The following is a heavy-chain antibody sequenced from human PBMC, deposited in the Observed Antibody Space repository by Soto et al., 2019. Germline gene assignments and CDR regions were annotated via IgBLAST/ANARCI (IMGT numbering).Heavy chain of an antibody. Sequence: QVQLQESGPGLVKPSETLSLSCTVSGGSINSYDWSWIRQSPGKRMEWIGYVHHSWGSSYNPSLQSRVAISLDSSKSQFSLKVTSVTATYTAVYYCARQGFGPLHGLVDVWGQGTTVTVSS. D-gene: IGHD3-10*01. CDR1: GGSINSYD. CDR2: VHHSWGS. V-gene: IGHV4-59*08. J-gene: IGHJ6*02. CDR3: ARQGFGPLHGLVDV.